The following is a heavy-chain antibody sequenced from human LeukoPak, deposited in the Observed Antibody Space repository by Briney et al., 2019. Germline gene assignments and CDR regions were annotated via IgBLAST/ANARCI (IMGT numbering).Heavy chain of an antibody. CDR3: AKDASSGWYRGYFDY. J-gene: IGHJ4*02. V-gene: IGHV3-30*18. CDR2: ISYDGSDK. D-gene: IGHD6-19*01. Sequence: GGSLRLSCAVSGFTFSSYGMHWVRQAPGKGLEWVAVISYDGSDKYYADSVKGRFTISRDNSKNTLYLQMNSLRAEDTAVYYCAKDASSGWYRGYFDYWGQGTLVTVSS. CDR1: GFTFSSYG.